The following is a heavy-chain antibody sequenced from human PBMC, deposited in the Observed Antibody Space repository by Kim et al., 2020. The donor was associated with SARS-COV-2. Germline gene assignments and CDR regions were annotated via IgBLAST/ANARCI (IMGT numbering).Heavy chain of an antibody. CDR2: LHYSGTT. V-gene: IGHV4-39*01. Sequence: SETLSLTCTVSGDSIISSTYYWAWIRLPPGKGLEWIGALHYSGTTYYNPSLESRVTMSVDTARNQFSLRLTSVTAADTAVYYCASPYCSDTRCSSRGYSSNWYFIWGQGTLVTVSS. D-gene: IGHD2-2*01. CDR3: ASPYCSDTRCSSRGYSSNWYFI. J-gene: IGHJ4*02. CDR1: GDSIISSTYY.